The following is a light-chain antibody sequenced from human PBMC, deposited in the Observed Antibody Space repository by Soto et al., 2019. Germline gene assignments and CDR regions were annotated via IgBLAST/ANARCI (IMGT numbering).Light chain of an antibody. Sequence: QSALTQPRSVSGSPGQSVTISCTGTSSDVGRYDYVSWYQQHPGKAPKLMIYDVSQRPSGVPDRFSASKSGNTASLTISGLQAEDEADYSCCSYAGRYKVFGGGTKLTVL. J-gene: IGLJ3*02. CDR1: SSDVGRYDY. V-gene: IGLV2-11*01. CDR3: CSYAGRYKV. CDR2: DVS.